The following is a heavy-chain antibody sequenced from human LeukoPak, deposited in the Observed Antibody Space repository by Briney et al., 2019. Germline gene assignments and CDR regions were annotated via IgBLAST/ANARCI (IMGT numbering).Heavy chain of an antibody. Sequence: SETLSLTCAVYGGSFSGYYWSWIRQPPGKGLEWIGEINHSGSTNYNPSLQSRVTISVDTSKNQFSLKLNSVTAADTAVYYCARGCPGGYSSSWYYYFDYWGQGTLVTVSS. CDR3: ARGCPGGYSSSWYYYFDY. D-gene: IGHD6-13*01. CDR2: INHSGST. V-gene: IGHV4-34*01. J-gene: IGHJ4*02. CDR1: GGSFSGYY.